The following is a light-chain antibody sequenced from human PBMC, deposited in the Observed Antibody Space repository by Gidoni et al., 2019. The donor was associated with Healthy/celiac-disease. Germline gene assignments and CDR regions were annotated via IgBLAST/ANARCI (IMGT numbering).Light chain of an antibody. CDR3: QQRSNWSLT. V-gene: IGKV3-11*01. J-gene: IGKJ4*01. Sequence: EIVLTPSQATLSLSPVERATLSCRASQSVSSYLVWYQQKPGQATRLLIYYASNRVTGIPSRFSGSGSGTDFTLIISSLEPEDFAVYYCQQRSNWSLTFGGGTKVEIK. CDR1: QSVSSY. CDR2: YAS.